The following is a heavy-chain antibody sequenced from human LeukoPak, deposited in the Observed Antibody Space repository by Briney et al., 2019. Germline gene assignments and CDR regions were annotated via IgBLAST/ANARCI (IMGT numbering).Heavy chain of an antibody. CDR1: GFSLSTSGMR. CDR3: ARTPYCSGGSCTEN. Sequence: SGPALVKPTQTLTLTCTFSGFSLSTSGMRVSWIRQPPGKALEWLARIDWDDDKFYSTSLKTRLTISKDTSKNQVVLTMTNMDPVDTATYYCARTPYCSGGSCTENWGQGTLVTVSP. V-gene: IGHV2-70*04. D-gene: IGHD2-15*01. CDR2: IDWDDDK. J-gene: IGHJ4*02.